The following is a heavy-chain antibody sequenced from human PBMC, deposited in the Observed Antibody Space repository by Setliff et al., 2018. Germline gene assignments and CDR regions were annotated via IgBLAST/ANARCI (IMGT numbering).Heavy chain of an antibody. V-gene: IGHV1-69*06. D-gene: IGHD1-1*01. CDR3: ARDSVTLGQLERGGGWHCYCMDV. CDR1: GGTFSGYA. Sequence: GASVKVSCKASGGTFSGYAFSWVRQAPGQGLEWIGGITPIFETAHYAEKFRDRVTITADKSTTTVHMELSSLTSEDTAVYFCARDSVTLGQLERGGGWHCYCMDVWGQGTTVTVSS. CDR2: ITPIFETA. J-gene: IGHJ6*02.